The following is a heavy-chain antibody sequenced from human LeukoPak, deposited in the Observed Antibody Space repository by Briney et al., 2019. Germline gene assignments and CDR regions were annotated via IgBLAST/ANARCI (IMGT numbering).Heavy chain of an antibody. D-gene: IGHD3-22*01. CDR1: GGSFSSYY. Sequence: SETLSLTCAVYGGSFSSYYWSWIRQPPGKGLEWIGEINHSGSTNYNPSLKSRVTISVDTSKNQFSLKLSSVTAADTAVYYCARGGHYYDSSGRSPRVFDYWGQGTLVTVSS. CDR3: ARGGHYYDSSGRSPRVFDY. J-gene: IGHJ4*02. CDR2: INHSGST. V-gene: IGHV4-34*01.